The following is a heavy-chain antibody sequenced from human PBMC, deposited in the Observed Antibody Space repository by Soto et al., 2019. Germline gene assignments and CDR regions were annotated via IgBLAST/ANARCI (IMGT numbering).Heavy chain of an antibody. V-gene: IGHV4-4*02. D-gene: IGHD2-15*01. CDR1: RGSISNNIW. Sequence: SETLSLTCAVSRGSISNNIWWSWVRQPPGKGLEWIGEIHHGGGSNYNPSLKSRVTVSIDKSKNQFYLTLTSVTAADTAVYYCASKHVESSHWPDFDNWGQGTLVTVSS. CDR2: IHHGGGS. J-gene: IGHJ4*02. CDR3: ASKHVESSHWPDFDN.